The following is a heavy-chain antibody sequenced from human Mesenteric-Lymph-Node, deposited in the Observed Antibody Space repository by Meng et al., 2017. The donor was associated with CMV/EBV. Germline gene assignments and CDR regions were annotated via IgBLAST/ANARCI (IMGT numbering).Heavy chain of an antibody. V-gene: IGHV3-21*01. CDR2: ISSSSSYI. J-gene: IGHJ4*02. D-gene: IGHD2-15*01. CDR1: GFTFSSYS. Sequence: GESLKISCAASGFTFSSYSMNWVRQAPGKGLEWVSSISSSSSYIYYAVSVKGRFTISRDNAKNSLYLQMNSLRAEDTAVYYYARGEGVVVVAATTRADDYWGQGTLVTVSS. CDR3: ARGEGVVVVAATTRADDY.